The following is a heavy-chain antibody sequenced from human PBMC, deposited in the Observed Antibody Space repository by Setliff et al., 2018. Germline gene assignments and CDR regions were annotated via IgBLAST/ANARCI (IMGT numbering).Heavy chain of an antibody. CDR3: ARALLWFGEGMDV. CDR1: GGSISSYY. J-gene: IGHJ6*03. Sequence: TLSLTCTVSGGSISSYYWSWIRQPPGKGLEWVGYMYNSGNTNYNPSLRRRVAISVDKSKNQFSLKLSSVTAADTAVYYCARALLWFGEGMDVWGKGTTVTVSS. D-gene: IGHD3-10*01. V-gene: IGHV4-59*01. CDR2: MYNSGNT.